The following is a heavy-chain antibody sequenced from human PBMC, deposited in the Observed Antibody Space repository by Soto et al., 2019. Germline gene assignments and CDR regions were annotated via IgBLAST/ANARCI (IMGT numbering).Heavy chain of an antibody. CDR1: GFTFSSYG. V-gene: IGHV3-21*01. D-gene: IGHD3-22*01. J-gene: IGHJ3*02. CDR3: ARDLSPRYYYDSSADDQSDI. Sequence: GSLRLSCAASGFTFSSYGMNWVRQAPGKGLEWVSSISSRSTFIYSADSLKGRFTISRDNAKNSLYLQMNSLRAEDTAVYYCARDLSPRYYYDSSADDQSDIWGQGTKDTVS. CDR2: ISSRSTFI.